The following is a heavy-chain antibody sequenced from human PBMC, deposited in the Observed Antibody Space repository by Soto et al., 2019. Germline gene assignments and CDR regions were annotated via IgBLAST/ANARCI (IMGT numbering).Heavy chain of an antibody. CDR2: IYYNGDT. CDR3: ARAGGYFVQVPYY. J-gene: IGHJ4*02. V-gene: IGHV4-30-4*01. CDR1: GVSINRGDYY. Sequence: QVRLQESGPKLVRPSQTLSLTCSVSGVSINRGDYYWSWIRQSPGRGLEWIGSIYYNGDTNYNPSLGSRVTMSVDTSKNQVFLDLQSVVAADTAVYFGARAGGYFVQVPYYWGQGPLITVSS. D-gene: IGHD3-9*01.